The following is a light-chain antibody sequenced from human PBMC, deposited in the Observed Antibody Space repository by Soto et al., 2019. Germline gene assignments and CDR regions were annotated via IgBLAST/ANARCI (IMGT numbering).Light chain of an antibody. CDR3: QSYDSSLSGLV. CDR2: GNS. V-gene: IGLV1-40*01. CDR1: SSNIGAGYD. J-gene: IGLJ1*01. Sequence: QSVLTQPPSVSGAPGQRVTISCTGSSSNIGAGYDVHWYQQLPGTATKLLIYGNSNRPSGVPDRVSGSKSGTSASLAITGLQAEDEADYYCQSYDSSLSGLVFGTGTKVTVL.